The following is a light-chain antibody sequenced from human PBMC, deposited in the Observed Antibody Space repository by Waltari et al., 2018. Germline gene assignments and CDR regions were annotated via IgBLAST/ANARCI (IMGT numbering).Light chain of an antibody. J-gene: IGLJ1*01. CDR1: GSNIGIHT. CDR3: AAWDDSLNGLS. Sequence: QSVLTQPPSASGTHGQRVPIYCSGSGSNIGIHTVNWYQQLPGTAPKLLIYNDNQPPSGGPDRCSCSKSVASASLAISALQSDDEANYYCAAWDDSLNGLSFGTGTRVTVL. V-gene: IGLV1-44*01. CDR2: NDN.